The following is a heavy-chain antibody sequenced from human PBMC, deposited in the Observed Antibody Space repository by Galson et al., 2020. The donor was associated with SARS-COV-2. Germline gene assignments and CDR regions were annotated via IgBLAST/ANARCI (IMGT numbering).Heavy chain of an antibody. J-gene: IGHJ5*02. V-gene: IGHV4-39*07. Sequence: SETLSLTCTVSGGSISSSSYYWGWIRQPPGKGLEWIGSIYYSGSTYYNPSLKSRVTISVDTSKNQFSLKLSSVTAADTAVYYCARVRHIVVVVAASPAWFDPWGQGTLVTVSS. CDR2: IYYSGST. CDR3: ARVRHIVVVVAASPAWFDP. D-gene: IGHD2-15*01. CDR1: GGSISSSSYY.